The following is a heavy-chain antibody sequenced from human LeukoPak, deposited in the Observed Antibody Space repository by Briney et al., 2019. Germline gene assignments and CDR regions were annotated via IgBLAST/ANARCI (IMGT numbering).Heavy chain of an antibody. CDR2: INHSGST. J-gene: IGHJ5*02. V-gene: IGHV4-34*01. CDR3: ARGGRVIFGVVIMPFDP. Sequence: SETLSLTCAVYGGSFSGYYWSWIRQPPGKGLEWIGEINHSGSTNYNPSLKSRVTISVDTSKNQFSLKLSSVTAADTAVYYCARGGRVIFGVVIMPFDPWGQGTLVTVSS. CDR1: GGSFSGYY. D-gene: IGHD3-3*02.